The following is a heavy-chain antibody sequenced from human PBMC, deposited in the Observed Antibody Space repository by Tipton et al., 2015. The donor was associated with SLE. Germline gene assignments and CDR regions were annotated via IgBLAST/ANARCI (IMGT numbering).Heavy chain of an antibody. CDR2: IFTSGNT. Sequence: TLSLTCTVSGDSISGYYYNWIRQPAGKGLEWIGRIFTSGNTNYNPSFKSRVTMSIDTSKSQISLRLSSVTAADTAVYYCAREVNAVSDSDAFDIWGQGTVVTVSS. CDR1: GDSISGYY. V-gene: IGHV4-4*07. D-gene: IGHD2-21*01. CDR3: AREVNAVSDSDAFDI. J-gene: IGHJ3*02.